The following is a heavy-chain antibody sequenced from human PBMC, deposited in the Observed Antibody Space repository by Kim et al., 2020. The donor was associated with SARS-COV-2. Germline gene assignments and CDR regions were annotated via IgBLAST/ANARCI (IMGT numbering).Heavy chain of an antibody. Sequence: SETLSLTCTVSGGSISSSSYYWGWIRQPPGKGLEWIGSIYYSGSTYYNPSLKSRVTISVDTSKNQFSLKLSSVTAADTAVYYCARLRGEVVTPDFDYWGQGTLVTVSS. CDR1: GGSISSSSYY. V-gene: IGHV4-39*01. J-gene: IGHJ4*02. CDR3: ARLRGEVVTPDFDY. CDR2: IYYSGST. D-gene: IGHD2-15*01.